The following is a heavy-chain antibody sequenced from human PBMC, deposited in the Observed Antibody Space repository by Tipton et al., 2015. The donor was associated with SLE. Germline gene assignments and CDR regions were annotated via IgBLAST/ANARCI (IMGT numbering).Heavy chain of an antibody. Sequence: QVQLVQSGAEVKKPGASVKVSCKASRYTFTSYDINWVRQATGQGLEWMGWMNPNSGNTGYAQKFQGRVTMTRNTSISTAYMELSSLRSEDTAVYYCARAHSNIKHIVATGYYYGMDVWGQGTTVTVSS. CDR1: RYTFTSYD. CDR3: ARAHSNIKHIVATGYYYGMDV. CDR2: MNPNSGNT. J-gene: IGHJ6*02. V-gene: IGHV1-8*01. D-gene: IGHD2-21*01.